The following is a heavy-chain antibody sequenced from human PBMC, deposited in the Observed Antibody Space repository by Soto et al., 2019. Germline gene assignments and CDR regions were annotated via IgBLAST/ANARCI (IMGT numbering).Heavy chain of an antibody. CDR3: ARGDCVGGTCYSLAGSFYYYMDV. CDR1: GFTFSNYW. Sequence: EVQLVESGGGLVQPGGSLRLSCAASGFTFSNYWMYWVRQAPGKGLVWVSRINSDGSVSSYADSVKGRLTSSRDNVKNTLYLQMDSLISEDTAVYYCARGDCVGGTCYSLAGSFYYYMDVWGKGTTVTVFS. J-gene: IGHJ6*03. CDR2: INSDGSVS. D-gene: IGHD2-15*01. V-gene: IGHV3-74*01.